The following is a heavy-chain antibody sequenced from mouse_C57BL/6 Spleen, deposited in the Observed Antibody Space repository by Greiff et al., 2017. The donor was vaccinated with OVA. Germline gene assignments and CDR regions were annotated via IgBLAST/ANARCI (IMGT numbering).Heavy chain of an antibody. CDR3: AYGNFFDY. CDR1: GYTFTSYW. D-gene: IGHD2-1*01. J-gene: IGHJ2*01. CDR2: IDPSDSYT. V-gene: IGHV1-69*01. Sequence: QVQLQQPGAELVMPGASVKLSCKASGYTFTSYWMHWVKQRPGQGLEWIGEIDPSDSYTNYNQKFKGKSILTVDKSSSTAYMQLSSLTSEDSAVYYCAYGNFFDYWGQGTTLTVSS.